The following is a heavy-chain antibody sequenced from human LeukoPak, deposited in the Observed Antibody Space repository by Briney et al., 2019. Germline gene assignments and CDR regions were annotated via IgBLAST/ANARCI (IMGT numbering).Heavy chain of an antibody. CDR1: GFTFSSYA. Sequence: GGSLRLSCAASGFTFSSYAMSWVRQAPGKGLEWVSTISGSGGSTCYADSVKGRFTISRDNSKNTLYLQMNSLRVEDTAVYYCAKEYSSSWYYLDYWGQGTLVTVSS. CDR2: ISGSGGST. V-gene: IGHV3-23*01. J-gene: IGHJ4*02. D-gene: IGHD6-13*01. CDR3: AKEYSSSWYYLDY.